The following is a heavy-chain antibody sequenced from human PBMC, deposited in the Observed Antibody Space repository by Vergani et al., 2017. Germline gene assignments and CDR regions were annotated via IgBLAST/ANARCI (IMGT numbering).Heavy chain of an antibody. Sequence: QVQLVESGGGVVQPGRSLRLSCAASGFTFSSYGMHWVRQAPGKGLEWVAVISYDGSNKYYADSVKGRFTISRDNSKNTLYLQMNSLRAEGTAVYYCAKEGTYCSSTSCYTVIIDYWGQGTLVTVSS. CDR3: AKEGTYCSSTSCYTVIIDY. D-gene: IGHD2-2*02. V-gene: IGHV3-30*18. CDR2: ISYDGSNK. J-gene: IGHJ4*02. CDR1: GFTFSSYG.